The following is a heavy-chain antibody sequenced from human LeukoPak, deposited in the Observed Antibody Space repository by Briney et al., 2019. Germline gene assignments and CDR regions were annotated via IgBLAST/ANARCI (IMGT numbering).Heavy chain of an antibody. J-gene: IGHJ4*02. CDR3: THSPNSLLRFLGGTPYDY. V-gene: IGHV2-5*01. Sequence: ESVPTLVKPTQTLPLTCTFSGSSLSSSGVGVGWFRQPPGKALEWLALISRTDDKRYSPSLKSRLTITKDTSKNQVVLTMTNMDPVDTATYCCTHSPNSLLRFLGGTPYDYWGQGTLVTVSS. CDR2: ISRTDDK. D-gene: IGHD3-3*01. CDR1: GSSLSSSGVG.